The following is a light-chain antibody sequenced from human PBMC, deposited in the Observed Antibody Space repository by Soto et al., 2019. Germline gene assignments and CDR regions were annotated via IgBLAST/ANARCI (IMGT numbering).Light chain of an antibody. J-gene: IGKJ1*01. Sequence: DLQLTQSPSTLSGSVGDRVTITCRASQTISSWLAWYKQKPGKAPKLRIYKASTLKSGVPSRFSGSGSGTEFTLPISCLQPDDFATYYCQHYNSYSEAFGQGTKVDIK. CDR3: QHYNSYSEA. V-gene: IGKV1-5*03. CDR1: QTISSW. CDR2: KAS.